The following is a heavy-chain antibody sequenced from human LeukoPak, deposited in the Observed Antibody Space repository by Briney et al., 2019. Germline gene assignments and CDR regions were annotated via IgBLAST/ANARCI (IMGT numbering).Heavy chain of an antibody. CDR2: IYYTGST. CDR3: ARVPPPLDSFGADS. J-gene: IGHJ5*02. Sequence: SETLSLTCTDSGGSISPYYWTWIRQPPGKGLESIGYIYYTGSTNYSPSLKSRVTISLDTSRSQFSLKLSSVTAADTAVYYCARVPPPLDSFGADSWGQGTLVTVSS. V-gene: IGHV4-59*01. CDR1: GGSISPYY. D-gene: IGHD3-10*01.